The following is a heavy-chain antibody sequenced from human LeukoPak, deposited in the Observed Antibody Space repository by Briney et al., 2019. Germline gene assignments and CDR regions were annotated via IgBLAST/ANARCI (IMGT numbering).Heavy chain of an antibody. V-gene: IGHV1-46*01. J-gene: IGHJ4*02. CDR3: ATDIQFGDLEAWYFDY. Sequence: EASVKVSCTASGYTFTSYYMHWVRQAPGQGLEWMGIINPSGGSTSYAQKFQGRVTMTRDMSTSTVYMELSSLRAEDTAVYSCATDIQFGDLEAWYFDYWGQGTLVTVSS. D-gene: IGHD3-16*01. CDR1: GYTFTSYY. CDR2: INPSGGST.